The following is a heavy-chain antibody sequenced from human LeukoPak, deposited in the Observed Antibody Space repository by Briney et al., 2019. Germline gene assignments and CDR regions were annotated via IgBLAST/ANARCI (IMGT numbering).Heavy chain of an antibody. D-gene: IGHD6-19*01. Sequence: PGRSLRLSCAASGFTFTSYGMHWVRQAPGKGLECVALIWYDGRTKFHADSVRGRFTISRDNSANTLYLQMSSLRVEDMAVYYCAREWGRIAVAGGPGYWGQGALVTVSS. CDR1: GFTFTSYG. V-gene: IGHV3-33*08. CDR2: IWYDGRTK. CDR3: AREWGRIAVAGGPGY. J-gene: IGHJ4*02.